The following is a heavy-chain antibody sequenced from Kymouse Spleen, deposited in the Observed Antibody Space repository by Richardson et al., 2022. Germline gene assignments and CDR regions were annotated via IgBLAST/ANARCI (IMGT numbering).Heavy chain of an antibody. J-gene: IGHJ6*02. CDR3: ARDKYSSSKGYYGMDV. D-gene: IGHD6-6*01. CDR1: GGSISSGGYY. CDR2: IYYSGST. Sequence: QVQLQESGPGLVKPSQTLSLTCTVSGGSISSGGYYWSWIRQHPGKGLEWIGYIYYSGSTYYNPSLKSRVTISVDTSKNQFSLKLSSVTAADTAVYYCARDKYSSSKGYYGMDVWGQGTTVTVSS. V-gene: IGHV4-31*03.